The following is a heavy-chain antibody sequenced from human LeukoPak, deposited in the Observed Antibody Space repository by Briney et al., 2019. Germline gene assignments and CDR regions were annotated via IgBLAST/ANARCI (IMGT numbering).Heavy chain of an antibody. J-gene: IGHJ4*02. D-gene: IGHD5-12*01. CDR3: ARVEASGYDYGAFDY. V-gene: IGHV3-7*01. Sequence: GGSLRLSCAASGFTFTTYWMSWVRQAPGKGLEWVANIKHDGSEKYYVDSVKGRFTISRDNAKNSLYLQMSSLRADDTAVYYCARVEASGYDYGAFDYWGQGTLVTVSS. CDR1: GFTFTTYW. CDR2: IKHDGSEK.